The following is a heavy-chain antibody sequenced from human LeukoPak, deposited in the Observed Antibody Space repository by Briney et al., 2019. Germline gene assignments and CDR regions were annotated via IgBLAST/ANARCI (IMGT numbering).Heavy chain of an antibody. CDR3: ARARRFLEWLLPRKRNWFAP. CDR1: GYTFTIYD. Sequence: ASVKVSCKASGYTFTIYDINWVRQATGQGLEWMGWMNPNSGNTGYAQKFQGRVTMTRNTSISTAYMELSSLRSEDTAVYYCARARRFLEWLLPRKRNWFAPWGQGPLVTVSS. D-gene: IGHD3-3*01. J-gene: IGHJ5*02. CDR2: MNPNSGNT. V-gene: IGHV1-8*01.